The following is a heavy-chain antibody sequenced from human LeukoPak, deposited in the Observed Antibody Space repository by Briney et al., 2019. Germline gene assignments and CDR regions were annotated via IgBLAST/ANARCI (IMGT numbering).Heavy chain of an antibody. CDR1: GFTFSSYS. Sequence: PGGSLRLSCAASGFTFSSYSMNWIRQPPGKGLEWIGYIYYSGSTNYNPSLKSRVTISVDTSKNQFSLKLSSVTAADTAVYYCARSCDYYDSSCTHYRGQGTLVTVSS. CDR3: ARSCDYYDSSCTHY. D-gene: IGHD3-22*01. J-gene: IGHJ4*02. V-gene: IGHV4-59*01. CDR2: IYYSGST.